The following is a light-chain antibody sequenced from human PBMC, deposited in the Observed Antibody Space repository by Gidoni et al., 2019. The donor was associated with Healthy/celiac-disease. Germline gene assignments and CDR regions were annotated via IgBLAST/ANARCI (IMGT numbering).Light chain of an antibody. CDR1: QSVSSSY. V-gene: IGKV3-20*01. CDR2: GAS. J-gene: IGKJ5*01. Sequence: EIVLTQSHATLSLSPGERATLSCRASQSVSSSYLAWYQQKPGQAPRLLIYGASSRATGIPDRFSGSGSGTDFTLTISRLEPEDFAVYYCQQYGSSPPITFGQGTRLEIK. CDR3: QQYGSSPPIT.